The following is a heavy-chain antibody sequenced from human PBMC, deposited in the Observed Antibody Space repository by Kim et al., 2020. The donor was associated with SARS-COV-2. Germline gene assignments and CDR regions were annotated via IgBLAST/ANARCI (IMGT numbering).Heavy chain of an antibody. D-gene: IGHD1-7*01. CDR3: ARVLDGITGTRFDY. J-gene: IGHJ4*02. CDR2: IYYSGST. CDR1: GGSISSGDYY. V-gene: IGHV4-30-4*01. Sequence: SETLSLTCTVSGGSISSGDYYWSWIRQPPGKGLEWIGYIYYSGSTYYNPSLKSRVTISVDTSKNQFSLKLSSVTAADTAVYYCARVLDGITGTRFDYWGQGTLVTVSS.